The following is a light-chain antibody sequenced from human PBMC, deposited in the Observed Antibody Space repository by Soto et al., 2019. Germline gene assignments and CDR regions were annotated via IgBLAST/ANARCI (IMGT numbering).Light chain of an antibody. CDR3: TSYATGSAYD. CDR1: SSDVGGYNR. J-gene: IGLJ1*01. Sequence: QSALTQPPSVSGSPGQSVTISCTGTSSDVGGYNRVSWYQQPPGKAPKLLIYDVSNRPSGGSTRFSGSKSGNTASLTISGLQAEDEADYFCTSYATGSAYDFGPGTKVTVL. CDR2: DVS. V-gene: IGLV2-18*02.